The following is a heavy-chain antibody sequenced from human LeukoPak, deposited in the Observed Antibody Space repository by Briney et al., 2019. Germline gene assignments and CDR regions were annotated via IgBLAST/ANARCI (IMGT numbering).Heavy chain of an antibody. J-gene: IGHJ4*02. D-gene: IGHD3-22*01. V-gene: IGHV3-23*01. CDR3: AKRPKYYYDTSGYLPDDN. Sequence: GGSLRLSCAASGXTFSGYVMTWVRQAPGKGLEWVSTIGTSDSLTYYADSVKGRFTISRDNSKNTLYLQMNSLRAEDTAVYYCAKRPKYYYDTSGYLPDDNWGQGTLVTVSS. CDR2: IGTSDSLT. CDR1: GXTFSGYV.